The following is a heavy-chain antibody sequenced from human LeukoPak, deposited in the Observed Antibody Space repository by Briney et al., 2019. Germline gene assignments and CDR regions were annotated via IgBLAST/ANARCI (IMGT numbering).Heavy chain of an antibody. CDR3: ARAYGSSWPFDY. D-gene: IGHD6-13*01. CDR1: GFTVSSNY. CDR2: IYSGGST. V-gene: IGHV3-53*01. Sequence: GGCLRLSCAASGFTVSSNYMSWVRQAPGKGLEWVSVIYSGGSTYYADSVKGRFTISRDNSKNTLYLQMNSLRAEDTAVYYCARAYGSSWPFDYWGQGTLVTVSS. J-gene: IGHJ4*02.